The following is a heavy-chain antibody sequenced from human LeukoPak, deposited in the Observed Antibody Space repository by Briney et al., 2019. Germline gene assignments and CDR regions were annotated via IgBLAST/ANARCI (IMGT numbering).Heavy chain of an antibody. Sequence: PSETLSLTCTVSGGSVDSSDYYWTWIRQPPGKGLEWIGYIYYSGSTNYNPSLKSRVTISVDTSKNQFSLKLSSVTAADTAVYYCARKYGENAFDIWGQGTMVTVSS. CDR3: ARKYGENAFDI. D-gene: IGHD4-17*01. V-gene: IGHV4-61*08. J-gene: IGHJ3*02. CDR2: IYYSGST. CDR1: GGSVDSSDYY.